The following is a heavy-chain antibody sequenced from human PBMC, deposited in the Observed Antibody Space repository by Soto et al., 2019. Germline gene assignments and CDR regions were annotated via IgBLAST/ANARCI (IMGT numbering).Heavy chain of an antibody. CDR1: GGTFSSYA. D-gene: IGHD3-22*01. V-gene: IGHV1-69*12. CDR2: IIPIFGTA. Sequence: QVQLVQSGAEVKKPGSSVKVSCKASGGTFSSYAISWVRQAPGQGLEWMGGIIPIFGTANYAQKFQGRVTITAEEPTSTDYMELSSLISEDTAVYYCASASYYYDSSGPRLDYWGQGTLVTVSS. CDR3: ASASYYYDSSGPRLDY. J-gene: IGHJ4*02.